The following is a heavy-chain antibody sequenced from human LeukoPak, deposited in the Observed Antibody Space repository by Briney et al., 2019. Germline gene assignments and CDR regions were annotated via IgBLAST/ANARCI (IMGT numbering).Heavy chain of an antibody. CDR2: ISHIGRT. J-gene: IGHJ3*02. Sequence: PSETLSLTCAVSGDSFSSHHRTWIRQSPGTGLEWIGYISHIGRTNYNPSLKSRVTISIDTSKNQFSLKLRSVTAADTAVYYCARNLVTVNKGIDIWGQGTMVSVSS. CDR1: GDSFSSHH. D-gene: IGHD4-17*01. V-gene: IGHV4-59*11. CDR3: ARNLVTVNKGIDI.